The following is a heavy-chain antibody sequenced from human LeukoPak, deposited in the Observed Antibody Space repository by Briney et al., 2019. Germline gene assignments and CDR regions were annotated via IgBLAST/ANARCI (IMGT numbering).Heavy chain of an antibody. J-gene: IGHJ4*02. V-gene: IGHV1-69*13. CDR3: ARGPLDSSGSSFDY. CDR2: IVPIFGTA. Sequence: SVKVSCTASRGTFSSHTISWVRQAPGQGLEWMGGIVPIFGTANYAQNFQGRVTITADESTGTAYMELSSLRSEDTAVYYCARGPLDSSGSSFDYWGQGTLVTVSS. D-gene: IGHD3-22*01. CDR1: RGTFSSHT.